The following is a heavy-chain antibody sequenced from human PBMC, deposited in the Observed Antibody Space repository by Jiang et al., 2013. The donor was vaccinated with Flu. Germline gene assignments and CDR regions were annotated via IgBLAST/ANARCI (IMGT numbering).Heavy chain of an antibody. V-gene: IGHV3-48*01. CDR1: GFTFGSYG. Sequence: VQLLESGGGLVQPGGSLRLSCAASGFTFGSYGINWVRQAPGKGLEWVSYISTSSSSISYADSVKGRFTISRDNAKNSLYLQMNSLRAEDTAVYYCAIFGITATELDYWGQGTLVTVSS. J-gene: IGHJ4*02. D-gene: IGHD2-15*01. CDR3: AIFGITATELDY. CDR2: ISTSSSSI.